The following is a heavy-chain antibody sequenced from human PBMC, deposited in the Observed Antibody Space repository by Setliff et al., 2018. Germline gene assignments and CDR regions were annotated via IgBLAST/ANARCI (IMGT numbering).Heavy chain of an antibody. D-gene: IGHD2-15*01. J-gene: IGHJ5*01. CDR3: ARARYCSGGRCYWTWLDS. Sequence: SETLSLTCTVSGGSISSGSYYWNWIRQPAGKALEWIGHIFTRGSTNYNPSLKGQVTISLDTSKNQFSLKLSSVTAADTAVYYCARARYCSGGRCYWTWLDSWAQGTLVTVSS. CDR1: GGSISSGSYY. CDR2: IFTRGST. V-gene: IGHV4-61*09.